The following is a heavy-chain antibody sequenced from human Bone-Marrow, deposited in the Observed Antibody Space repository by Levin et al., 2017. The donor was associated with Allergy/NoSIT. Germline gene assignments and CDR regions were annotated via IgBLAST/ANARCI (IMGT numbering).Heavy chain of an antibody. CDR3: ARDRWVLAGTTYYYYGMDV. J-gene: IGHJ6*02. V-gene: IGHV3-7*01. D-gene: IGHD1-1*01. Sequence: GGSLRLSCAASGFTFSNYWMSWVRQAPGKGLEWLANIKLDGSESYYVDSVKGRFTISRDNGKSSLYLQMNSLRAEDTAMYYCARDRWVLAGTTYYYYGMDVWGQGTTVIVSS. CDR1: GFTFSNYW. CDR2: IKLDGSES.